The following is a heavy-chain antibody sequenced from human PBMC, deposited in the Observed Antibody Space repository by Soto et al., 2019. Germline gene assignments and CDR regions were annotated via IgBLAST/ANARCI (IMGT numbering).Heavy chain of an antibody. Sequence: QVQLVESGGGVVQPGRSLRLSCAASGFTFSDYGMHWVRQPPGKGLEWVAFISYDGTNIYYVDSVRGRFTISRDNSKNTLYLQMNSLRAEDTAVFYCARVMSQTYSARWFYYGMDVWGQGTTVTVSS. V-gene: IGHV3-33*01. CDR1: GFTFSDYG. J-gene: IGHJ6*02. D-gene: IGHD1-26*01. CDR2: ISYDGTNI. CDR3: ARVMSQTYSARWFYYGMDV.